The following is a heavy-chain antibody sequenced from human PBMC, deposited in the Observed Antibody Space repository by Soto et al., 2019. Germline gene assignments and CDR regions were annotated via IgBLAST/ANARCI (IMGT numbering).Heavy chain of an antibody. CDR2: ISSSSSYI. D-gene: IGHD6-13*01. Sequence: GGSLRLSCAASGFTFSSYSMNWVRQAPGKGLEWVSSISSSSSYIYYADSVKGRFTISRDNAKNSLYLQMNSLRAEDTAVYYCGGAAAGTHYYYYGMDVWGQGTTVTVSS. CDR3: GGAAAGTHYYYYGMDV. CDR1: GFTFSSYS. V-gene: IGHV3-21*01. J-gene: IGHJ6*02.